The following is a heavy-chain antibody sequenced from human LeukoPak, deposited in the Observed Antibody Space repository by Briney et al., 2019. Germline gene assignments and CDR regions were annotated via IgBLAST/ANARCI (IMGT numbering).Heavy chain of an antibody. Sequence: SETLSLTCTVSGGSISSYYWSWIRQPPGKGLEWIGYIYYSGSTNYNPSLKSRVTISVDTSKNQFSLKLSSVTAADTAVYYCARGTYSSSWYESWFDPWGQGTLVTVSS. CDR1: GGSISSYY. CDR2: IYYSGST. V-gene: IGHV4-59*01. CDR3: ARGTYSSSWYESWFDP. J-gene: IGHJ5*02. D-gene: IGHD6-13*01.